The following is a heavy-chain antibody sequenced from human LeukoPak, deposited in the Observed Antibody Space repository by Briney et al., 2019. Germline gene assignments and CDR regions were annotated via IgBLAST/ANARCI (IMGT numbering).Heavy chain of an antibody. CDR3: ARDAIAASNFDY. CDR1: GGSISSSSYY. J-gene: IGHJ4*02. V-gene: IGHV4-39*07. D-gene: IGHD6-6*01. Sequence: SETLSLTCTVSGGSISSSSYYWGWIRQPPGKGLEWIGSIYYSGSAYYNPSLKSRVTISVDTSKNQFSLKLSSVTAADTAVYYCARDAIAASNFDYWGQGALVTVSS. CDR2: IYYSGSA.